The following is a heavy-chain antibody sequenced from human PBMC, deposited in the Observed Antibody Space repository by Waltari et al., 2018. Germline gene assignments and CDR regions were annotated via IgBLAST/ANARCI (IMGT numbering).Heavy chain of an antibody. J-gene: IGHJ5*02. V-gene: IGHV4-39*01. CDR3: ARLPKPGAYQGENYDP. Sequence: QLPLQESGPGLVKPSETLSLTCTVSGGSISSSSYYWGWIRQPPGKGLEWIGSIYYSGSTYYNPSLKSRVTISVDTSKNQFSLKLSSVTAADTAVYYCARLPKPGAYQGENYDPWGQGTLVTVSS. CDR1: GGSISSSSYY. D-gene: IGHD4-17*01. CDR2: IYYSGST.